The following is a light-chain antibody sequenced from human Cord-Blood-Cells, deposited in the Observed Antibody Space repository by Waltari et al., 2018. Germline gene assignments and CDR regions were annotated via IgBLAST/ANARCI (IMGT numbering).Light chain of an antibody. Sequence: QSALPQPASVSGSPGRSITISCTGTSSDVGGYKYVSWYQQHPGKAPKLMIYDVSNRPSGVSNRFSGSKSGNTASLTISGLQAEDEADYYCSSYTSSSTVVFGGGTKLTVL. CDR2: DVS. CDR1: SSDVGGYKY. V-gene: IGLV2-14*01. CDR3: SSYTSSSTVV. J-gene: IGLJ2*01.